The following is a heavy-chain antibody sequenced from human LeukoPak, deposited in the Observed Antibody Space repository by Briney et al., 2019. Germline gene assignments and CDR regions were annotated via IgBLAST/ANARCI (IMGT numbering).Heavy chain of an antibody. V-gene: IGHV4-59*12. Sequence: KPSETLSLTCTVSGGSISSYYWSWIRQPPGKGLEWIGYIYYSGSTNYNPSLKSRVTISVDTSKNQFSLILSSVTAADTAVYYCAREVAYSYGSSSRFDPWGQGTLVTVSS. CDR1: GGSISSYY. CDR2: IYYSGST. CDR3: AREVAYSYGSSSRFDP. J-gene: IGHJ5*02. D-gene: IGHD5-18*01.